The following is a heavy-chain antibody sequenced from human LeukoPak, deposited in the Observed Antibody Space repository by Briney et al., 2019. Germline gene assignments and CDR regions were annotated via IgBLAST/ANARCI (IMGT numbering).Heavy chain of an antibody. CDR1: VYTFSAYY. D-gene: IGHD6-13*01. J-gene: IGHJ3*01. V-gene: IGHV1-2*02. CDR3: ASTIAAARTTQAAFNV. Sequence: SVKLSCKASVYTFSAYYIPWGRQSPGHGLEWMGGMSPNRAGTNYAQNSQHRATMTRHTPISTAYMEPSSLRSDDTAVYCCASTIAAARTTQAAFNVWGQGTMVTVSS. CDR2: MSPNRAGT.